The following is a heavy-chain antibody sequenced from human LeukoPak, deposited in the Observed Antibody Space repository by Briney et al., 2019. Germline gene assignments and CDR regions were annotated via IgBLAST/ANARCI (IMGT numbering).Heavy chain of an antibody. CDR1: GFTFSSSW. D-gene: IGHD2-8*01. CDR2: IREDGSQK. Sequence: GGSLRLSCAASGFTFSSSWMTWVRQVPGKGLEWVASIREDGSQKSSVDSVKGRFTISRDNAKTSLYLQMDSLRAEDTAVYWCARGPTNGQAFDYWGQGTLVSVSS. J-gene: IGHJ4*02. V-gene: IGHV3-7*01. CDR3: ARGPTNGQAFDY.